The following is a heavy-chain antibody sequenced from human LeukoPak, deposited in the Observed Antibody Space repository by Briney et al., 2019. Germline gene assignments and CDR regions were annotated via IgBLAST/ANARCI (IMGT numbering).Heavy chain of an antibody. CDR1: GGSFSGYY. CDR2: INHSGST. V-gene: IGHV4-34*01. CDR3: ARGLTKDSSGSSFDY. Sequence: SETMSLTCAVYGGSFSGYYWSWIRQPPGKGLEWIGEINHSGSTNYNPSLKSRVTISVDTSKNQFSLKLSSVTAADTAVYYCARGLTKDSSGSSFDYWGQGTLVTVSS. D-gene: IGHD3-22*01. J-gene: IGHJ4*02.